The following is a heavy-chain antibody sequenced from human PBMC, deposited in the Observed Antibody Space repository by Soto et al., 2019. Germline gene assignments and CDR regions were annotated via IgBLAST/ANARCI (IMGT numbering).Heavy chain of an antibody. Sequence: QVQLQESGPGLVKPSQTLSLTCTVSGGSISSGGYYWSWIRQRPGKGLEWIGYIYYSGSTYYNPSLRSRVTISVDPSMNQFSLKLSSVTAADTAVYYCARSPEATVTAFDFWGLGTLVTVSS. CDR2: IYYSGST. CDR3: ARSPEATVTAFDF. CDR1: GGSISSGGYY. V-gene: IGHV4-31*03. J-gene: IGHJ4*02. D-gene: IGHD4-17*01.